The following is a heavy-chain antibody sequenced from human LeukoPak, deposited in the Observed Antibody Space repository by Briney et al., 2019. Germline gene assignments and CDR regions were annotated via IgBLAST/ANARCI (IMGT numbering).Heavy chain of an antibody. D-gene: IGHD3-10*01. CDR2: IYYSGST. CDR3: ARAGAMVRRGAFDI. Sequence: ASETLSLTCTVSGGSISSYYWSWIRQPPGKGLEWIGYIYYSGSTNYNPSLKSRVTISVDTSKNQFSLKLSSVTAADTAVYYCARAGAMVRRGAFDIWGQGTMVTVSS. CDR1: GGSISSYY. V-gene: IGHV4-59*12. J-gene: IGHJ3*02.